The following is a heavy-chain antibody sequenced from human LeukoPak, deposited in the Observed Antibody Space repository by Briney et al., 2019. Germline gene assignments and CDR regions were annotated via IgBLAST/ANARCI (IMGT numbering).Heavy chain of an antibody. Sequence: GGSLRLSCAASGFTFSTFTMNWVRQAPGKGLEWVSSISSSSSFIYYADSVKGRFTISRDNAKKSLYLQLNSLRAEDTAVYYCVRLYDDYTNGHFDSWGQGTLVTVSS. CDR1: GFTFSTFT. J-gene: IGHJ4*02. D-gene: IGHD4-11*01. CDR2: ISSSSSFI. CDR3: VRLYDDYTNGHFDS. V-gene: IGHV3-21*01.